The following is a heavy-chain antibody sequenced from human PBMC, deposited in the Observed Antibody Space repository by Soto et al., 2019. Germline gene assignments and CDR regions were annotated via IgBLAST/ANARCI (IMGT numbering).Heavy chain of an antibody. Sequence: SETLSLTCTVSGGSISSGDYYWSWIRQSPGKGLEWIGYIYYSGSTYYNPSLKSRVTISVDTSKNQFSLKLSSVTAADTAVYYCAISMTTVTLGVLWFDPWGQGTLVTVSS. CDR3: AISMTTVTLGVLWFDP. V-gene: IGHV4-30-4*01. CDR2: IYYSGST. J-gene: IGHJ5*02. CDR1: GGSISSGDYY. D-gene: IGHD4-4*01.